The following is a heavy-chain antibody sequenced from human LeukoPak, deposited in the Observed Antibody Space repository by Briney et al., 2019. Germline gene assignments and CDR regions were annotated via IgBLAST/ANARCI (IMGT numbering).Heavy chain of an antibody. Sequence: GGSPRLSCAASGFTFDDYAMHWVRQAPGKGLEWVSGISWNGDSIAYADSVKGRFTISRDNAKNSLYLQMNSLRAEDTALYYCAKDGEEAVAGTGYYFDYWGQGTLVTVSS. V-gene: IGHV3-9*01. CDR1: GFTFDDYA. J-gene: IGHJ4*02. D-gene: IGHD6-19*01. CDR3: AKDGEEAVAGTGYYFDY. CDR2: ISWNGDSI.